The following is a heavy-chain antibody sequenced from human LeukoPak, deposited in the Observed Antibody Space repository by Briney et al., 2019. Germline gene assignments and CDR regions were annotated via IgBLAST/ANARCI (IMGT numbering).Heavy chain of an antibody. V-gene: IGHV3-73*01. CDR3: TRHPSGSNGFDP. CDR2: IRSKANSYET. CDR1: GFTFSGSA. Sequence: KSGGSLRLSCAASGFTFSGSAMHWVRQASGKGLEWVGRIRSKANSYETAYAASVKGRFTISRDDSKNTAYLKMSSLKTEDTAVYSCTRHPSGSNGFDPWGQGTLVTVSS. J-gene: IGHJ5*02. D-gene: IGHD6-19*01.